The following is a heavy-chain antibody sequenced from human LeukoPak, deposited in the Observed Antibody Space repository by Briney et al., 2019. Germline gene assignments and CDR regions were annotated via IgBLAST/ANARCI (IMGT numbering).Heavy chain of an antibody. Sequence: HPGGSLRLSCAASGFTFSSYAMHWVRQAPGKGLEWVAVISYDGSNKYYADSVKGRFTISRDNSKNTLYLQMNSLRAEDTAVYYCARGKIAAAGKALGYWGQGTLVTVSS. CDR3: ARGKIAAAGKALGY. CDR1: GFTFSSYA. J-gene: IGHJ4*02. CDR2: ISYDGSNK. V-gene: IGHV3-30-3*01. D-gene: IGHD6-13*01.